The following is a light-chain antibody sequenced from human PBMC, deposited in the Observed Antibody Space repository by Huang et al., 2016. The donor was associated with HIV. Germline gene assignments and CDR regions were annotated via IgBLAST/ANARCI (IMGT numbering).Light chain of an antibody. CDR2: DAS. V-gene: IGKV3-15*01. Sequence: EGVLTQSPVSLSVSPGERAPLSCRASQSVSSNLAWYQQKPGQAPRLLIYDASTRASDIPARFSGSGSEIEFTLTISSLQSEDFAIYYCQQYNNWPRTFGQGTKLEIK. CDR1: QSVSSN. J-gene: IGKJ2*01. CDR3: QQYNNWPRT.